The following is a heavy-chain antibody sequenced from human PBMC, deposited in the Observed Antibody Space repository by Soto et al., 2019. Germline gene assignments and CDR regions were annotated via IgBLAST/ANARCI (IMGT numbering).Heavy chain of an antibody. CDR1: GFTFSTYG. CDR2: IWYDGSKK. CDR3: VKDHCGGDCYSNPYFDY. J-gene: IGHJ4*02. Sequence: QVQLVESGGGVVQRGRSLRLSCAASGFTFSTYGIHWVRQAPGKGLEWLAVIWYDGSKKYYADSVQGRFTISRDNSKNTGYLQMNSLRAEDTAVYYCVKDHCGGDCYSNPYFDYWGQGTLVTVSS. V-gene: IGHV3-33*06. D-gene: IGHD2-21*02.